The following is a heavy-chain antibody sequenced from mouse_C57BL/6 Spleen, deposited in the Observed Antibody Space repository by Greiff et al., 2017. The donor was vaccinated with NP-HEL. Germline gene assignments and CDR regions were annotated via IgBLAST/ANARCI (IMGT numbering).Heavy chain of an antibody. CDR3: ARTYDGHAMDY. CDR1: GYTFTDYY. Sequence: EVQLQQSGPVLVKPGASVKMSCKASGYTFTDYYMNWVKQSHGKSLEWIGVINPYNGGTSYNQKFKGKATLTVDKSSSTAYMELNSLTSEDSAVYYCARTYDGHAMDYWGQGTSVTVSS. J-gene: IGHJ4*01. V-gene: IGHV1-19*01. D-gene: IGHD2-3*01. CDR2: INPYNGGT.